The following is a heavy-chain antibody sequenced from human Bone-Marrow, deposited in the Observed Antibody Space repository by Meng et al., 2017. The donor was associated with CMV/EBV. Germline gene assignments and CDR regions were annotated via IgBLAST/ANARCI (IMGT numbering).Heavy chain of an antibody. CDR1: GFTFSSYA. D-gene: IGHD2-2*01. V-gene: IGHV3-30-3*01. Sequence: GGSLRLSCAASGFTFSSYAMHWVRQAPGKGLEWVAVISYDGSNKYYADSVKGRFTISRDNSKNTLYLQMNSLRAEDTAVYYCARDARGDVVVPAAMGDYYYYYGMAVWGQGNTVTVAS. CDR3: ARDARGDVVVPAAMGDYYYYYGMAV. J-gene: IGHJ6*02. CDR2: ISYDGSNK.